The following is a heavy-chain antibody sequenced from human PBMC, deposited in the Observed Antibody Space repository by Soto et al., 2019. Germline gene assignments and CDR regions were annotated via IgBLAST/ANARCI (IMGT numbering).Heavy chain of an antibody. D-gene: IGHD2-15*01. CDR3: ARDSGDCSGGSCYFRSHYYGMDV. V-gene: IGHV3-11*01. CDR2: ISSSGSTI. Sequence: PGGSLRLSCAASGFTFSDYYMSWIRQAPGKGLEWVSYISSSGSTIYYADSVKGRFTISRDNAKNSLYLQMNSLRAEDTAVYYCARDSGDCSGGSCYFRSHYYGMDVWSQGTTVTVSS. J-gene: IGHJ6*02. CDR1: GFTFSDYY.